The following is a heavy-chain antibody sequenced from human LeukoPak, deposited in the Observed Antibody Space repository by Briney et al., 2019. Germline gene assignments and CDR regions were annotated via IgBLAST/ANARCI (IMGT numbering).Heavy chain of an antibody. CDR1: GFTFSSYA. Sequence: PPGGSLRLSCTASGFTFSSYAMSWVRQAPGKGLEWVSAISGSGGSTYYADSVKGRFTISRDNSKNTLYLQMNSLRAEDTAVYYCATAFWNYYGSGSSVYWGQGTLVTVSS. J-gene: IGHJ4*02. D-gene: IGHD3-10*01. CDR2: ISGSGGST. CDR3: ATAFWNYYGSGSSVY. V-gene: IGHV3-23*01.